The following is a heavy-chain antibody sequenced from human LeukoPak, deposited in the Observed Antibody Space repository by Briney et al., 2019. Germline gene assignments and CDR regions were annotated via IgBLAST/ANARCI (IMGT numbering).Heavy chain of an antibody. CDR2: VNSNDRP. CDR3: AKARAAVVEAAINY. Sequence: GGSLILSCAASGFNFSNYAMTWVRQAPGKGLEWVPTVNSNDRPYYADSVKGRFTISRDNSKNTLYLQMNTLRVEDTALYYCAKARAAVVEAAINYWGQGILVTVSP. CDR1: GFNFSNYA. D-gene: IGHD2-15*01. V-gene: IGHV3-23*01. J-gene: IGHJ4*02.